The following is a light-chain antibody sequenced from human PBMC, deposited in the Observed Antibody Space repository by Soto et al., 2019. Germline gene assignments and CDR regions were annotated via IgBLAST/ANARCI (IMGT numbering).Light chain of an antibody. CDR3: QSYDSSLSGYV. V-gene: IGLV1-40*01. CDR1: SSNIGASYE. J-gene: IGLJ1*01. CDR2: GNN. Sequence: QSVLTQPPSVSGAPWQRVTISCTGSSSNIGASYEVHWYQQLPGRAPKLLIYGNNNRPSGVPDRFSGSKSGTSGSLAITGLQAEDEADYYCQSYDSSLSGYVFGTGTKVTVL.